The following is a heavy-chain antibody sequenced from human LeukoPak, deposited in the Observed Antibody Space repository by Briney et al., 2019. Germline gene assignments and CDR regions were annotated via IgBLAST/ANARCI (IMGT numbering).Heavy chain of an antibody. Sequence: GASVKVSCKASGYTFTGYYTHWVRQAPGQGLEWMGRIDPNSGGTDYAQKFQGRVAMTRDTSISTAYMELSRLRSDDTAVYYCTRAYCSGGRCFTDYWGQGTLVTVSS. CDR1: GYTFTGYY. D-gene: IGHD2-15*01. V-gene: IGHV1-2*06. CDR2: IDPNSGGT. J-gene: IGHJ4*02. CDR3: TRAYCSGGRCFTDY.